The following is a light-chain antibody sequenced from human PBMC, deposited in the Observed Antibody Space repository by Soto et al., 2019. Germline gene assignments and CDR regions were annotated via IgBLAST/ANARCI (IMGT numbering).Light chain of an antibody. V-gene: IGLV2-14*01. Sequence: QSLLTQPASVSGSPGQSITISCTGTSSDVGAYTSVSWYQQHPGKAPKLIIYEVSNRPPGVSTRFSGSKSASTASLTISGLQAEDEAHYYCSSYISDNKDEAFRNGSKV. CDR3: SSYISDNKDEA. CDR1: SSDVGAYTS. J-gene: IGLJ1*01. CDR2: EVS.